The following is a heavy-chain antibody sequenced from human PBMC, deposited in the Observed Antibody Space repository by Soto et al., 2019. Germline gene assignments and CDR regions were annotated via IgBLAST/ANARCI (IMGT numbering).Heavy chain of an antibody. D-gene: IGHD5-18*01. J-gene: IGHJ6*02. V-gene: IGHV4-30-2*01. CDR1: GGSISRGGYS. CDR2: IYHSGST. CDR3: AAQKQLHDYYYYGMDV. Sequence: PSETLSLTCAVSGGSISRGGYSWSWIRQPPGKGLEWIGYIYHSGSTYYNPSLKSRVTISVDRSKNQFSLKLSSVTAADTAVYYSAAQKQLHDYYYYGMDVWGQGTRVTAS.